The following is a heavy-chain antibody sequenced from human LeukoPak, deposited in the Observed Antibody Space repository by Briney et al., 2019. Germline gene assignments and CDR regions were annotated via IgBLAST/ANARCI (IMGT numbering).Heavy chain of an antibody. CDR2: MNPNSGST. D-gene: IGHD5-12*01. CDR1: VYTFTNYD. V-gene: IGHV1-8*03. Sequence: ASVNVSCKASVYTFTNYDINWVRQATGQGLEWMGWMNPNSGSTGYAQKFQGRVTITRNTSISTAYMELSGLRSEDTAVYYCARGRSTGYPYYFEYWGQGTLVTVSS. CDR3: ARGRSTGYPYYFEY. J-gene: IGHJ4*02.